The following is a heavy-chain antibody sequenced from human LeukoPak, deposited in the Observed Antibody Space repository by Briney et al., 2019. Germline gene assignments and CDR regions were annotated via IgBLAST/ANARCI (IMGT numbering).Heavy chain of an antibody. J-gene: IGHJ4*02. CDR1: GFTFSSYW. CDR2: IKEDGSAK. Sequence: GGSLRLSCAASGFTFSSYWMSWVRQPPGKGLEWVANIKEDGSAKYYVDSVKGRFTISRDNAKNLLYLQMNSLSAEDTAVYYCARASGLDYWGQGTPVTVSS. CDR3: ARASGLDY. V-gene: IGHV3-7*05.